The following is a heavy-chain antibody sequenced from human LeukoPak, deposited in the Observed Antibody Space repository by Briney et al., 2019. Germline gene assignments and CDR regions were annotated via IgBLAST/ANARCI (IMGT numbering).Heavy chain of an antibody. V-gene: IGHV3-7*01. CDR3: ASRCDSSGSFKD. Sequence: PGGSLRLSCAASGFTFSSYSMNWVRQAPGKGLEWVANIKQDGSEKYYVDSVKGRFTISRDNAKNSLYLQMNSLRAEDTAVYYCASRCDSSGSFKDWGQGTLVTVSS. CDR1: GFTFSSYS. CDR2: IKQDGSEK. J-gene: IGHJ4*02. D-gene: IGHD3-22*01.